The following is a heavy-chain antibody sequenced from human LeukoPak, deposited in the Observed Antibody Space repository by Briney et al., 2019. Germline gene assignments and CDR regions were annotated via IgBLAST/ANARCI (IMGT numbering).Heavy chain of an antibody. CDR2: IYTSGST. CDR1: GGSISSYY. J-gene: IGHJ6*03. CDR3: ARDSLRIQGSSGYYYYYMDV. D-gene: IGHD3-22*01. V-gene: IGHV4-4*07. Sequence: SETLSLTCTVSGGSISSYYWSWIRQPAGKGLEWIGRIYTSGSTNYNPSLKSRVTMSVDTSKNQFSLKLSSVTAADTAVYYCARDSLRIQGSSGYYYYYMDVWGKGTTVTISS.